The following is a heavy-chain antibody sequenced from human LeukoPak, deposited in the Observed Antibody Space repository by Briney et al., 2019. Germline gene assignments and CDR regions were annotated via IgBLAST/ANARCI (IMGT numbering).Heavy chain of an antibody. CDR2: ISSSGSTI. Sequence: GGSLRLSCAASGFTFSSYEMNWVRQAPGKGLEWVSYISSSGSTIYYADSVKGRFTISRDNAKNSLYLQMNSLRAEDTAVYYCARDLASYDYVWGSYRRGIDYWGQGTLVTVSS. J-gene: IGHJ4*02. CDR1: GFTFSSYE. D-gene: IGHD3-16*02. CDR3: ARDLASYDYVWGSYRRGIDY. V-gene: IGHV3-48*03.